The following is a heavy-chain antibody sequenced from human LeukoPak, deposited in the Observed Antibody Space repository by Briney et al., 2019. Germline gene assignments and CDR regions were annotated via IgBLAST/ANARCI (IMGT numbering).Heavy chain of an antibody. V-gene: IGHV3-21*01. D-gene: IGHD3-22*01. CDR1: GFTFNTYS. CDR2: ISPTSGHI. Sequence: TGGSLRLSCAASGFTFNTYSMNWVRQAPGEGLEWVSSISPTSGHIYYADSVKGRFTISRDNAQSSLYLQMSSLRAEDTAVYYCAKDRAGSHPYDTSGLTPSDHWGQGTLVTVSS. J-gene: IGHJ5*02. CDR3: AKDRAGSHPYDTSGLTPSDH.